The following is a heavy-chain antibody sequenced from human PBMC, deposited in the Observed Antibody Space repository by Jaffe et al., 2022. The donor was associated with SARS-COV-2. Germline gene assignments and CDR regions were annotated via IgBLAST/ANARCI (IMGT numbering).Heavy chain of an antibody. V-gene: IGHV1-2*02. CDR1: GYTFTGYY. Sequence: QVQLVQSGAEVKKPGASVKVSCKASGYTFTGYYMHWVRQAPGQGLEWMGWINPNSGGTNYAQKFQGRVTMTRDTSISTAYMELSRLRSDDTAVYYCARELAITMVRDHPLTRGMDVWGQGTTVTVSS. J-gene: IGHJ6*02. D-gene: IGHD3-10*01. CDR2: INPNSGGT. CDR3: ARELAITMVRDHPLTRGMDV.